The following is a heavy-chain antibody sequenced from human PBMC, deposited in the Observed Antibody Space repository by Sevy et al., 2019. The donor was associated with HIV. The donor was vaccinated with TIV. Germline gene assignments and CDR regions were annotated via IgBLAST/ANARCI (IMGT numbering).Heavy chain of an antibody. CDR2: FDPEDGET. CDR3: TTTKDYYVSSGYPFDY. V-gene: IGHV1-24*01. D-gene: IGHD3-22*01. CDR1: GYTLTELS. J-gene: IGHJ4*02. Sequence: ASVKVSCKVSGYTLTELSMHWLRQAPGKGLEWVGSFDPEDGETVYEHNFQGRVSMTEDTSTDTAYMEVISLKFEDTAVYYCTTTKDYYVSSGYPFDYWGQGTLVTVSS.